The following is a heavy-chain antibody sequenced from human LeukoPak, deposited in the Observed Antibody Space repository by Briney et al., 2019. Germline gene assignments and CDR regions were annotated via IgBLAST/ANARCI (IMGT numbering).Heavy chain of an antibody. V-gene: IGHV3-43*01. CDR2: ISWDGTT. Sequence: PGGSLRLSCAASGCTFDDYTMHWVRQAPGKTLEWVSLISWDGTTYYADSVKGRFTISRDKSKNSLYLEMDTLRTEDTASCYCAKDLSYESSGSVIDNWGQGTLVTVSS. D-gene: IGHD3-22*01. J-gene: IGHJ4*02. CDR3: AKDLSYESSGSVIDN. CDR1: GCTFDDYT.